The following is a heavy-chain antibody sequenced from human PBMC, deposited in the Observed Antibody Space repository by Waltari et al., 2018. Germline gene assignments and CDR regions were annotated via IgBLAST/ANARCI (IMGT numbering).Heavy chain of an antibody. CDR3: AKEGADYDSSGYYPGAFDI. CDR2: SYSGGRT. V-gene: IGHV3-23*03. J-gene: IGHJ3*02. CDR1: GFTFSSYA. D-gene: IGHD3-22*01. Sequence: EVQLLESGGGLVQPGGSLRLSCAASGFTFSSYAMSWVRQAPGKGLVWVSVSYSGGRTNYADSVKGRFTISRDNSKNTLYLQMNSLRAEDTAVYYCAKEGADYDSSGYYPGAFDIWGQGTMVTVSS.